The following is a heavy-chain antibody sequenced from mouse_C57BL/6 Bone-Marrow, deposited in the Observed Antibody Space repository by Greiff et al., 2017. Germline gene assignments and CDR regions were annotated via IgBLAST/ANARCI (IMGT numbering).Heavy chain of an antibody. D-gene: IGHD1-1*01. CDR3: ARVAFYGSSPFYWYFDV. CDR2: IYPRSGNT. Sequence: QVQLQQSGAELARPGASVKLSCKASGYTFTSYGISWVKQRTGQGLEWIGEIYPRSGNTYYNEKFKGKATLTADKSSSTAYMELRSLTSEDSAVYFCARVAFYGSSPFYWYFDVWGTGTTVTVSS. CDR1: GYTFTSYG. J-gene: IGHJ1*03. V-gene: IGHV1-81*01.